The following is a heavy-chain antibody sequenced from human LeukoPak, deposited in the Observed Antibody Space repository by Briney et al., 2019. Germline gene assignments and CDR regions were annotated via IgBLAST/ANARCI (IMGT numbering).Heavy chain of an antibody. V-gene: IGHV5-51*01. Sequence: GESLKISCKGSGYSFTSYWIGWVRQLPGKGLEWMGIIYPGDSDTGYSPSFQGQVTISADKSISTAYLQWSSLKASDTAMYYCARHGLTYYYDSSGYYNAFDIWGQGTMVTVSS. CDR2: IYPGDSDT. J-gene: IGHJ3*02. CDR3: ARHGLTYYYDSSGYYNAFDI. CDR1: GYSFTSYW. D-gene: IGHD3-22*01.